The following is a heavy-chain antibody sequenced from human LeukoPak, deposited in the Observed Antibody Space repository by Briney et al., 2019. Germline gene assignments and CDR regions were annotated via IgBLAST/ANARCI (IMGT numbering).Heavy chain of an antibody. CDR3: ARAAMVRGVVYFDS. CDR2: ISGSGGAT. Sequence: PGGSLRLSCAASGFTFSSYSMTWVRQAPGKGLEWVSVISGSGGATYYADSVKGRFTISRDNSKYTLCLQMNSLRAEYTAVYYCARAAMVRGVVYFDSWGQGPLVTVSS. CDR1: GFTFSSYS. J-gene: IGHJ4*02. D-gene: IGHD3-10*01. V-gene: IGHV3-23*01.